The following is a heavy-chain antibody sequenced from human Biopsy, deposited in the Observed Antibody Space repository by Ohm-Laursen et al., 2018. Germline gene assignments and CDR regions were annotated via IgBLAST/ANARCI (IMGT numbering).Heavy chain of an antibody. V-gene: IGHV1-69*01. CDR3: ARGGGYNWNNGWFDP. D-gene: IGHD1/OR15-1a*01. CDR1: GGTFSSSA. CDR2: IIGIFRTA. Sequence: SSVKVSCKASGGTFSSSAITWVRQAPGQGLEWMGGIIGIFRTAHYAQKFEGRVTITADEFMSTAYMELSSLRSEDTAVYYCARGGGYNWNNGWFDPWGQGTLVTVSS. J-gene: IGHJ5*02.